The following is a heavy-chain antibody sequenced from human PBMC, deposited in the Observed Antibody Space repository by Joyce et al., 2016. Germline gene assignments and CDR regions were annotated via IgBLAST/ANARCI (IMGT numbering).Heavy chain of an antibody. Sequence: EVQLLESGGGLVQPGGSLRLSCAASGFTFSSYAMCWVRLAPGKGLELGSGFSASGGTTYYADSVKGRFTISRDNSKNTLYLQMNSLRAEDTAVYYCAKDLLSSSAVPSAIFGDYWGQGTVVTVSS. V-gene: IGHV3-23*01. CDR1: GFTFSSYA. D-gene: IGHD2-2*01. CDR2: FSASGGTT. CDR3: AKDLLSSSAVPSAIFGDY. J-gene: IGHJ4*02.